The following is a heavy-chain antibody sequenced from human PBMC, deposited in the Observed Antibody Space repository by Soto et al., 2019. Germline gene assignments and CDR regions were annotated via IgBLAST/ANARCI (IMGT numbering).Heavy chain of an antibody. D-gene: IGHD3-10*01. CDR2: INHSGST. CDR3: ARGGDTGNYFYYYYWDV. Sequence: PSETLSLTCAVYGGSFSGYYWSWIRQPPGKGLEWIGEINHSGSTNYNPSLKSRVTISVDTSKNQFSLKLSSVTAADTAVYYCARGGDTGNYFYYYYWDVSGKGTTVTVSS. J-gene: IGHJ6*03. CDR1: GGSFSGYY. V-gene: IGHV4-34*01.